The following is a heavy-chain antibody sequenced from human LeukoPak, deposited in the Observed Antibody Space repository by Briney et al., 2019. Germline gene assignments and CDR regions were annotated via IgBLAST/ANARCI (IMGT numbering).Heavy chain of an antibody. V-gene: IGHV1-69*05. J-gene: IGHJ6*03. CDR1: GGTFSSYA. CDR3: ARGSEEYSSSWYNYYYYYMDV. D-gene: IGHD6-13*01. Sequence: ASVKVSCKASGGTFSSYAISWVRQAPGQGLEWMGRIIPIFGTASYAQMFQGRVTITTDESTSTAYMELSSLRSEDTAVYYCARGSEEYSSSWYNYYYYYMDVWGKGTTVTVSS. CDR2: IIPIFGTA.